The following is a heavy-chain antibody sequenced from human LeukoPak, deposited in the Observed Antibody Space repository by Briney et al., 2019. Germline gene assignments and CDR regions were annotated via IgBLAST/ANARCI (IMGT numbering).Heavy chain of an antibody. V-gene: IGHV3-23*01. CDR3: VKDRPCETCMPMDA. D-gene: IGHD2-2*01. CDR1: GFRFTDYS. J-gene: IGHJ6*02. CDR2: LGRSGEYK. Sequence: GGSLRLSCAASGFRFTDYSMSWVRQAPGKGLEWIAGLGRSGEYKYYADSVKGRFTISRDNSKDTVSLQMNSLRAEDSAIYFCVKDRPCETCMPMDAWGQGTTVTVSS.